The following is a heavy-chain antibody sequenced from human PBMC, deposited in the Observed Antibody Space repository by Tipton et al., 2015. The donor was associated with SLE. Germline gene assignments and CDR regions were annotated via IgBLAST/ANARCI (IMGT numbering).Heavy chain of an antibody. CDR3: AREQPTDYVFDY. V-gene: IGHV4-39*07. CDR2: VYYTGST. Sequence: TLSLTCTVSGGSISSSGYYWGWIRQPPGKGLEWIGSVYYTGSTYYNPSLKSRVTISVDTSRNQFSLKLNSVTAADTAVCYCAREQPTDYVFDYWGQGTLVTVSS. CDR1: GGSISSSGYY. J-gene: IGHJ4*02. D-gene: IGHD4-17*01.